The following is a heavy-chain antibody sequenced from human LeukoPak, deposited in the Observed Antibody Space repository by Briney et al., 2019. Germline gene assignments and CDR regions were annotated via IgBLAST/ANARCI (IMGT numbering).Heavy chain of an antibody. J-gene: IGHJ2*01. Sequence: GGSLRLSCAASGFTFISYAMSRVRQAPGKGPKWVAVIWDDGSNKYYAESVKGRFTISRDISKNMLYLQMNSLRVEDTAVYYCARERGGQDWDFDLWGRGTLVTVSS. CDR1: GFTFISYA. V-gene: IGHV3-33*08. D-gene: IGHD3-10*01. CDR2: IWDDGSNK. CDR3: ARERGGQDWDFDL.